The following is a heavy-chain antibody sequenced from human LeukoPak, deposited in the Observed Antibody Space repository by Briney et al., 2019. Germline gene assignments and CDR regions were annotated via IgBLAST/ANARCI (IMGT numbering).Heavy chain of an antibody. Sequence: PSETLSLTCTVSGGSISSSSYYWGWIRQPPGKGLEWIGSIYYSGSTYYNPSLKSRVTISVDTSKNQFSLKLSSVTAADTAVYYCARATYDFWSGYYSPFYYYYYYMDVWGKGTTVTVSS. CDR2: IYYSGST. D-gene: IGHD3-3*01. CDR3: ARATYDFWSGYYSPFYYYYYYMDV. J-gene: IGHJ6*03. V-gene: IGHV4-39*07. CDR1: GGSISSSSYY.